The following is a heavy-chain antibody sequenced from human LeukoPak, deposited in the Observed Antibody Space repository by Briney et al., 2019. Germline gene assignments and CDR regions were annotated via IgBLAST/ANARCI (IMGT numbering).Heavy chain of an antibody. CDR1: GFTFSSYW. V-gene: IGHV3-74*01. Sequence: GGSLRLSCAPPGFTFSSYWMHWVRQAPGKGLLWVSRINSDGSTTSYADSVKGRFTISRDNAKNTLYLQMNSLRAEDTAVYYCARGRYTYGSAFDMWGQGTMVTVSS. D-gene: IGHD5-18*01. CDR2: INSDGSTT. J-gene: IGHJ3*02. CDR3: ARGRYTYGSAFDM.